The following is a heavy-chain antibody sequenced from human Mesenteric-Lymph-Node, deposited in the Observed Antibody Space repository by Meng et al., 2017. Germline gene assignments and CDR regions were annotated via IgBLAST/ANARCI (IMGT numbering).Heavy chain of an antibody. D-gene: IGHD5-24*01. CDR1: GVSMIRTSHY. Sequence: QLQLQESDSGLVKPLETLSLTCSVSGVSMIRTSHYWGWIRQPPGKGLEWIGSVYYSGSTFTNPSLESRVTMSVDTSKNQIYLSLTSVTAGDTAVYYCASQVEMASIFDNWGQGTLVTVSS. CDR2: VYYSGST. V-gene: IGHV4-39*01. CDR3: ASQVEMASIFDN. J-gene: IGHJ4*02.